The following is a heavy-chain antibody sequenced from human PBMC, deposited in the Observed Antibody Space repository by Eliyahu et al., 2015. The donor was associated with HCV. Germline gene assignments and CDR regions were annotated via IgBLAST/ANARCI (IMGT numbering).Heavy chain of an antibody. D-gene: IGHD6-13*01. CDR2: IFWNDDK. Sequence: QITLKESGPSLLRPTQTLTLXCTVSGFSLSTPGEGVGXVRQPPGKALDWLTLIFWNDDKXFKSSLTNRLTITRDTSTNQVVLTLTNVDPVDTATYYCVHRRIASSGTGFFDSWGLGTLVTVSS. V-gene: IGHV2-5*01. CDR3: VHRRIASSGTGFFDS. J-gene: IGHJ4*02. CDR1: GFSLSTPGEG.